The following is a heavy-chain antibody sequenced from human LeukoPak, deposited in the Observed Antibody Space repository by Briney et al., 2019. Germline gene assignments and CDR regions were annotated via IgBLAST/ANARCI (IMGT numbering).Heavy chain of an antibody. J-gene: IGHJ5*02. D-gene: IGHD3-3*01. CDR1: GGSTSGYH. CDR2: IYYSGTT. CDR3: ARGGFLVQNHFDP. Sequence: PSETLSLTCSVSGGSTSGYHWSWIRQTPGKGLEWIGHIYYSGTTYYNPSLESRVTISIDTSKNQFSLKLSSVTAADTAVYYCARGGFLVQNHFDPWGQGTLVTVSS. V-gene: IGHV4-59*01.